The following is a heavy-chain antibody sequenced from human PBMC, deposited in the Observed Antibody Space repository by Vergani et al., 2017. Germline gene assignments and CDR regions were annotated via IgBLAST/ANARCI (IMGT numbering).Heavy chain of an antibody. V-gene: IGHV3-13*04. Sequence: VQLVESGGGVVQPGRSLRLSCAASGFTFSSYDMHWVRQATGKGLEWVSAIGTAGDTYYPGSVKGRFTISRENAKNSLYLQMNSLRAEDTAVYYCARDGGEARGYDYVWGRDRWELDYWGQGTLVTVSS. D-gene: IGHD3-16*02. CDR1: GFTFSSYD. CDR2: IGTAGDT. CDR3: ARDGGEARGYDYVWGRDRWELDY. J-gene: IGHJ4*02.